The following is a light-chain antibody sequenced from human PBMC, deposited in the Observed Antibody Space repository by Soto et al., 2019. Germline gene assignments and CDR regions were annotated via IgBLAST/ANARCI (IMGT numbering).Light chain of an antibody. CDR2: DAS. CDR3: QQRSNWPLT. CDR1: QSVDIS. Sequence: EIVLTQSPATLSVSPGERVTLSCRASQSVDISLAWYQQKPGQAPRLLIYDASNRATGVPARFTGSGSGTYFTLTISSLEPEDFAVYYCQQRSNWPLTFGQGTRLEI. J-gene: IGKJ5*01. V-gene: IGKV3-11*01.